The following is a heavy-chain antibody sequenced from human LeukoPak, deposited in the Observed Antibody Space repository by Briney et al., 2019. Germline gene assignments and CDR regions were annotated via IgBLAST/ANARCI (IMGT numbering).Heavy chain of an antibody. V-gene: IGHV3-48*04. CDR3: AGVVPAGFYYYYYMDV. CDR2: ISSSSSTI. Sequence: GGSLRLSCAASGFTFSSYSMNWVRQAPGKGLEWVSYISSSSSTIYYADSVKGRFTISRDNAKNSLYLQMNSLRAEDTAVYYCAGVVPAGFYYYYYMDVWGKGTTVTVSS. D-gene: IGHD2-2*01. J-gene: IGHJ6*03. CDR1: GFTFSSYS.